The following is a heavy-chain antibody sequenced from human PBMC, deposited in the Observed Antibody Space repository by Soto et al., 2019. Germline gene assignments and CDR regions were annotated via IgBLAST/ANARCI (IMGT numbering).Heavy chain of an antibody. D-gene: IGHD1-1*01. V-gene: IGHV1-18*01. CDR1: GYGFTTYG. CDR3: AGGRYGDY. Sequence: QVHLVQSGAEVKTPGASVKVSCKGSGYGFTTYGITWVRQAPGQGLEWMEWISAHNGNTNYAQKLQGRVTVTRDTSTSTAYMERRSLRSDDTAVYYCAGGRYGDYWGQGALVTVSS. J-gene: IGHJ4*02. CDR2: ISAHNGNT.